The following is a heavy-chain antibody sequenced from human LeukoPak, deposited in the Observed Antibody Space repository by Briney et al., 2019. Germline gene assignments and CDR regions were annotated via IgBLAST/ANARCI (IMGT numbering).Heavy chain of an antibody. CDR1: GFTFSSYE. D-gene: IGHD2-15*01. Sequence: GGSLRLSCAASGFTFSSYEMNWVRQAPGKGLEWVSYISSSGSTIYYADSVKGRFTISRDNAKNSLYLQMNSLRAEDTAVYYCAREVAAHDYYYYGMDVSGQGTTVTVSS. CDR3: AREVAAHDYYYYGMDV. V-gene: IGHV3-48*03. CDR2: ISSSGSTI. J-gene: IGHJ6*02.